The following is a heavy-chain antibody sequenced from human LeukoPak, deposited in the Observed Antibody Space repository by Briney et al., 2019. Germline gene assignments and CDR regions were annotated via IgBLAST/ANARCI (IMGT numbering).Heavy chain of an antibody. Sequence: PSETLSLTCAVYGGSFSGYYWSWIRQPPGKGLEWIGEINHSGSTNYNPSLKSRVTISVDTSKNQFSLKLSSVTAADTAVYYRARYGRYYYGMDVWGQGTTVTVSS. CDR3: ARYGRYYYGMDV. D-gene: IGHD3-10*01. J-gene: IGHJ6*02. V-gene: IGHV4-34*01. CDR2: INHSGST. CDR1: GGSFSGYY.